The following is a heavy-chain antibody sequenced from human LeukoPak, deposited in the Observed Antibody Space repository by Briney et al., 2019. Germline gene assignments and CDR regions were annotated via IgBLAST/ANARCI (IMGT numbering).Heavy chain of an antibody. CDR2: IWHDGSIK. D-gene: IGHD6-19*01. V-gene: IGHV3-33*01. CDR1: GFTFSSYG. Sequence: GGSLRLSCAASGFTFSSYGMHWVRQVPGKGLEWVGIIWHDGSIKYYGDSVEGRFTISRDNSKNTLYLHMNSLRDEDTAVYYCARWISGWLPDWGQGTLVTVSS. CDR3: ARWISGWLPD. J-gene: IGHJ4*02.